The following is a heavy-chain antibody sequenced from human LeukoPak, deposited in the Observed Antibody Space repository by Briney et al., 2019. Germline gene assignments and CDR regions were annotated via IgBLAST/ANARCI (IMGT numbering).Heavy chain of an antibody. V-gene: IGHV4-30-4*01. Sequence: SQTLSLTCTVSGGSISSGDYYWSWIRQPPGKGLEWIGYIYYSGSTYYNPSLKSRVTISVDTSKNQFSLKLSSVTVADTAVYYCAREEDCSGGSCYDNWFDPWGQGTLVTVSS. D-gene: IGHD2-15*01. CDR3: AREEDCSGGSCYDNWFDP. J-gene: IGHJ5*02. CDR2: IYYSGST. CDR1: GGSISSGDYY.